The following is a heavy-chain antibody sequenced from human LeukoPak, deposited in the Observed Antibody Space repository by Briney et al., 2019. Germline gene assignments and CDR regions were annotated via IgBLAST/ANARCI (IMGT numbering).Heavy chain of an antibody. CDR1: GYTFTSYY. J-gene: IGHJ4*02. V-gene: IGHV1-46*01. D-gene: IGHD1-7*01. Sequence: GASVKVSCKASGYTFTSYYMHWVRQAPGQGLEWMGIINPSGGSTSYAQKFQGRVTMTRDMSTSTVYMELSSLRSEDTAVYYCARGPGITGTTYPFDYWGQGTLVTVSS. CDR2: INPSGGST. CDR3: ARGPGITGTTYPFDY.